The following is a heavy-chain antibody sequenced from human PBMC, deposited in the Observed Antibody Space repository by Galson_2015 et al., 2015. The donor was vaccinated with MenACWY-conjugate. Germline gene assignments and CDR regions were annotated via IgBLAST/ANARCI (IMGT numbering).Heavy chain of an antibody. CDR1: GSTFTSSA. Sequence: SVKVSCKASGSTFTSSAVQWVRQARGQRLEWIGWIVVGSGNTNYAQKFQERVTITRDMSTSTAYMELSSLRSEDTAVYYCAADYSGGSYGVDYWGQGTLVTVSS. CDR3: AADYSGGSYGVDY. J-gene: IGHJ4*02. V-gene: IGHV1-58*01. CDR2: IVVGSGNT. D-gene: IGHD1-26*01.